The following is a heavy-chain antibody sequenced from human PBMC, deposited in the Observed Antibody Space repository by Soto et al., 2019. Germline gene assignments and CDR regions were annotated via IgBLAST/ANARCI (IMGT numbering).Heavy chain of an antibody. J-gene: IGHJ4*02. CDR2: IYPGDSET. Sequence: PGESLKISCKGSGYSFTSYWIGWVRQMPGKGLEWMGIIYPGDSETRYSPSFHGKVTISADRSIGTAYLQWSSLEASDSAFYFCARSPRSSPYFDYWGQGALVTAPQ. CDR3: ARSPRSSPYFDY. D-gene: IGHD6-13*01. V-gene: IGHV5-51*01. CDR1: GYSFTSYW.